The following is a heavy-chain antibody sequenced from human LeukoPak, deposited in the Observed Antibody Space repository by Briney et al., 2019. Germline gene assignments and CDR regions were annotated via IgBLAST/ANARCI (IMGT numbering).Heavy chain of an antibody. V-gene: IGHV3-23*01. CDR2: ISGSGGST. CDR1: GFTFSSYA. CDR3: ARGIREDIVVVPAAEHLGDYYYYYGMDV. J-gene: IGHJ6*02. Sequence: GGSLRLSCAASGFTFSSYAMSWVRQAPGKGLEWVSAISGSGGSTYYADSVKGRFTISRDNSKNTLYLQMNSLRAEDTAVYYCARGIREDIVVVPAAEHLGDYYYYYGMDVWGQGTTVTVSS. D-gene: IGHD2-2*01.